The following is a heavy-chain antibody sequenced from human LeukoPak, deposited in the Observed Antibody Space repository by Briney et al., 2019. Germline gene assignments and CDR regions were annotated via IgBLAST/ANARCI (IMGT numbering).Heavy chain of an antibody. Sequence: SETPSLTCAVYGGSYSGYYWSWIRQPPGKGLEWIGEINHSGSTNYNPSLKSRVTISVDTSKNQFSLKLSSVTAADTAVYYCARRVVRGSLGYWGQGTLVTVSS. CDR2: INHSGST. J-gene: IGHJ4*02. D-gene: IGHD3-10*01. CDR1: GGSYSGYY. V-gene: IGHV4-34*01. CDR3: ARRVVRGSLGY.